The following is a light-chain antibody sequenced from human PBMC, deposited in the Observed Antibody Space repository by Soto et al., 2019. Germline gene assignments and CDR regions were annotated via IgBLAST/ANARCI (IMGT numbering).Light chain of an antibody. CDR2: TND. J-gene: IGLJ1*01. CDR1: TSNIGTNT. CDR3: ATWDDSVYV. V-gene: IGLV1-44*01. Sequence: QSVLTQPASVSGTPGQRVTISCSGSTSNIGTNTVNWFQHLPGTAPKLLIYTNDQRPSGVPDRFSGSRSGTSASLAISGLQSEDEADSYCATWDDSVYVFGTGTKVTVL.